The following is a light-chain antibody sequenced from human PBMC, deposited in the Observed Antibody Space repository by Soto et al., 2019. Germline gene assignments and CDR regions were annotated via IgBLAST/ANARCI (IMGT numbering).Light chain of an antibody. J-gene: IGKJ2*01. Sequence: DIQMTQSPSTLSASVGDRVTITCRASQSIGSWLAWYQQKPGKAPKLLIYKASSLESGVPSRFSGSGSGTEFTLTISSLQPDDFATYYCQQYNTYWYTFGQGTKLEIE. CDR1: QSIGSW. CDR3: QQYNTYWYT. V-gene: IGKV1-5*03. CDR2: KAS.